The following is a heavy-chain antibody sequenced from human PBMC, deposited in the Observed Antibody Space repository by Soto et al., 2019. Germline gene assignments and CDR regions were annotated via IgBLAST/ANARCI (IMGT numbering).Heavy chain of an antibody. J-gene: IGHJ4*02. Sequence: QVQLVQSGAEVKKPGASVKVSYRASGYTFTDYFVSWVRQAPGQGLEWVGWINPNSGDTKYAQKFQGRVTFTTDTSISTAYMELSRLRSDDTAVFYCAKLLWSGYYTVQEVDYWGQGTLVTVSS. CDR3: AKLLWSGYYTVQEVDY. D-gene: IGHD3-3*01. CDR2: INPNSGDT. V-gene: IGHV1-2*02. CDR1: GYTFTDYF.